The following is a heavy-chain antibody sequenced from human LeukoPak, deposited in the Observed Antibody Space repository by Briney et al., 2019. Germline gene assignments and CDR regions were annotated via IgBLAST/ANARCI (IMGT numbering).Heavy chain of an antibody. D-gene: IGHD3-22*01. J-gene: IGHJ4*02. Sequence: SAKVSCKASGGTFSSYAISWVRQAPGQGLEWMGRIIPILGIANYAQKFQGRVTITADKSTSTAYMELSSLRSEDTAVYYCARDTTYYYDSSGYHHTFDYWGQGTRVTVSS. V-gene: IGHV1-69*04. CDR1: GGTFSSYA. CDR2: IIPILGIA. CDR3: ARDTTYYYDSSGYHHTFDY.